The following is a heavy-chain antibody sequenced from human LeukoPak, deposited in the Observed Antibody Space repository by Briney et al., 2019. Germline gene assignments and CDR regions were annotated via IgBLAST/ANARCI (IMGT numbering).Heavy chain of an antibody. V-gene: IGHV3-33*01. Sequence: GRSLRLSCAASGFTFSSYGMHWVRQAPGKGLEWVAVIWYDGSNKYYADSVKGRFTISRDNSKNTLYLQMDSLRVGDTAVYYCAREWVTVFGGFDYWGQGTLVTVSS. CDR1: GFTFSSYG. J-gene: IGHJ4*02. CDR2: IWYDGSNK. CDR3: AREWVTVFGGFDY. D-gene: IGHD3-3*01.